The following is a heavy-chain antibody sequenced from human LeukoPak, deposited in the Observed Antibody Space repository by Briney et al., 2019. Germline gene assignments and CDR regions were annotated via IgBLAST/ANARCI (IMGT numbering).Heavy chain of an antibody. J-gene: IGHJ4*02. CDR3: AKEKVYSSGWQLEYLGSPSYFDY. CDR2: ISYDGSNK. V-gene: IGHV3-30*18. CDR1: GFTFSSYG. Sequence: PGRSLRLSCAASGFTFSSYGMHWVRQAPGKGLEWVAVISYDGSNKYYADSVKGRFTISRDNSKNTLYLQMNSLRAEDTAVYYCAKEKVYSSGWQLEYLGSPSYFDYWGQGTLVTVSS. D-gene: IGHD6-19*01.